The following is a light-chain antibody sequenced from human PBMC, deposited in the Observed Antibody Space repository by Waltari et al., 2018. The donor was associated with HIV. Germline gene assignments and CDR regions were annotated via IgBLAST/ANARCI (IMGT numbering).Light chain of an antibody. Sequence: QSALTQPASVSGSPGQSITISCTGTSSDVGGYNYVSWYQQHPGKAPKLMIYEVSNRPSGVSKRFSGSKSGNTASLTISGLQAEDEADYYCSSYTSISTYVFGTGTKVTVL. J-gene: IGLJ1*01. CDR1: SSDVGGYNY. V-gene: IGLV2-14*01. CDR2: EVS. CDR3: SSYTSISTYV.